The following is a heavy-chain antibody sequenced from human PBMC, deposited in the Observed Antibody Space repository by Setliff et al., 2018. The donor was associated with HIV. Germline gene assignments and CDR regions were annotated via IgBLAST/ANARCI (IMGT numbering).Heavy chain of an antibody. CDR3: VGSTIAAAVYYYYYMDV. Sequence: SETLSLTCTVSGGSISSYYWGWIRQPPGKGLEWIASIYYSGSTYYAPSLKSRVTISVDTSKNQFSLNLSSVTAADTAVYYCVGSTIAAAVYYYYYMDVWGKGTTVTVSS. J-gene: IGHJ6*03. CDR2: IYYSGST. D-gene: IGHD6-13*01. CDR1: GGSISSYY. V-gene: IGHV4-59*04.